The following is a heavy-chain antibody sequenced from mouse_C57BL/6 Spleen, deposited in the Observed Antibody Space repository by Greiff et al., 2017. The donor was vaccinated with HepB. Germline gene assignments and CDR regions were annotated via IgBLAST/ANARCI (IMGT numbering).Heavy chain of an antibody. Sequence: EVKLMESGGGLVQPKGSLKLSCAASGFTFNTYAMHWVRQAPGKGLEWVARIRSKSSNYATYYADSVKDRFTISRDDSQSMLYLQMNNLKTEDTAMYYCVRGGPLYGYDERDYAMDYWGQGTSVTVSS. CDR1: GFTFNTYA. CDR2: IRSKSSNYAT. D-gene: IGHD2-2*01. V-gene: IGHV10-3*01. J-gene: IGHJ4*01. CDR3: VRGGPLYGYDERDYAMDY.